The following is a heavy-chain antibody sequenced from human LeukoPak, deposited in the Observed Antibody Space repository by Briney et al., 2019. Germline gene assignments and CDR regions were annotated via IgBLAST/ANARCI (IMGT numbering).Heavy chain of an antibody. CDR2: IKQDGSEK. V-gene: IGHV3-7*01. J-gene: IGHJ4*02. CDR3: ARDPPITFLDY. Sequence: PGGSLRFSCAASGFTFSSYWMSWVRQAPGEGLEWVANIKQDGSEKYYVDSVKGRFTISRDNAKNSLYLQMNSLRAEDTAVYYCARDPPITFLDYWGQGTLVTVSS. D-gene: IGHD1-20*01. CDR1: GFTFSSYW.